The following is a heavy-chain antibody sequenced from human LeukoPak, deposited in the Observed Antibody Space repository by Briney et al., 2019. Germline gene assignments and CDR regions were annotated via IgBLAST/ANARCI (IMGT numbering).Heavy chain of an antibody. J-gene: IGHJ4*02. V-gene: IGHV6-1*01. CDR1: GDSVSSNSAA. D-gene: IGHD5-18*01. Sequence: SQTLSLTCAISGDSVSSNSAAWSWIRRSPSRGLEWLGRTYYRSKWYNDYAVSVKSRITINPDTSKNQFSLQLNSVTPEDTAVYYCVRGGYRYGYDWGQGALVTVSS. CDR2: TYYRSKWYN. CDR3: VRGGYRYGYD.